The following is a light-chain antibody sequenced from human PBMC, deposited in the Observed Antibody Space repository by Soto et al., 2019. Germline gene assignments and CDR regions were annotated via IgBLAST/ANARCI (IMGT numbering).Light chain of an antibody. V-gene: IGKV1-39*01. CDR1: QSISSY. CDR2: AAS. CDR3: QQGTVPPGT. J-gene: IGKJ1*01. Sequence: DIQMTQSPSSLSASVGDRVTITCRASQSISSYLNWYQQKPGKAPKLLIYAASSLQSGVPSRFSGSGFGKDFTLTISGLQPEDFETYSCQQGTVPPGTFGQGTKVEIK.